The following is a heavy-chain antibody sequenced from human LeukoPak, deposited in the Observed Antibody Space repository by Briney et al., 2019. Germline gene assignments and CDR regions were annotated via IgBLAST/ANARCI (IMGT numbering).Heavy chain of an antibody. CDR2: ISSSGSTI. CDR1: GFTFSDYY. V-gene: IGHV3-11*01. Sequence: PGGSLRLSCAASGFTFSDYYMSWIRQAPGKGLEWVSYISSSGSTIYYADSVKGRFTISRDNAKNSLYLQMNSLRAEDTAVYYCARTRYSSSWYYFDYWGQGTLVTVSS. D-gene: IGHD6-13*01. CDR3: ARTRYSSSWYYFDY. J-gene: IGHJ4*02.